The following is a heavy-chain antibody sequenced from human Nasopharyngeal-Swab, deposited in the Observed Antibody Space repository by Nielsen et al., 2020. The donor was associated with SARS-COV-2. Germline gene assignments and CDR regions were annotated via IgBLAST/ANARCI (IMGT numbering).Heavy chain of an antibody. CDR2: IYYIGST. D-gene: IGHD2-2*01. J-gene: IGHJ6*03. Sequence: ESLKISCAASGFTFSDYYMSWIRQPPGKGLEWIGYIYYIGSTNYNPSLNSRVTISVDTSKNQFSLKLSSVTAADTAVYYCARRPAAHYMDVWGKGTTVTVSS. CDR3: ARRPAAHYMDV. V-gene: IGHV4-59*01. CDR1: GFTFSDYY.